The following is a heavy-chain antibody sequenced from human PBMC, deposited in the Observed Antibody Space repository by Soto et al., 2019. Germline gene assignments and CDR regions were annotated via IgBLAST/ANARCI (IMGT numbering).Heavy chain of an antibody. CDR2: INHRGST. J-gene: IGHJ6*03. CDR1: GGSISSGGYY. D-gene: IGHD3-3*01. CDR3: ATSRFLESLFSAYYYMDV. V-gene: IGHV4-31*03. Sequence: SETLSLTCTVSGGSISSGGYYWSWIRQHPGKGLEWIGEINHRGSTNYNPSLKSRVTISVDTSKNQFSLKLSSVTAADTAVYYCATSRFLESLFSAYYYMDVWGKGTTVTVSS.